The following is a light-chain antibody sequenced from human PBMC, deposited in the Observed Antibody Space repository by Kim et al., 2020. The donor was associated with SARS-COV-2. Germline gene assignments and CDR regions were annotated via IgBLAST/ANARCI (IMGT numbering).Light chain of an antibody. V-gene: IGLV1-47*01. CDR1: RSNIGSNS. CDR3: AAWDDSLSGRV. J-gene: IGLJ3*02. CDR2: RNN. Sequence: GQRVTISCSGSRSNIGSNSVYWYQQLPGTPPKLLIYRNNQRPSGVPDRFSGSKSGTSASLAISGLRSEDEADYYCAAWDDSLSGRVFGGGTKVTVL.